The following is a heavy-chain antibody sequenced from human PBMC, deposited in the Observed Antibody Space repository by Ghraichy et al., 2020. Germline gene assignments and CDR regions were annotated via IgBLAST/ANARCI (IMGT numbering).Heavy chain of an antibody. Sequence: SETLSLTCAVYGGSFSGYYWSWIRQPPGKGLEWIGEINHSGSTNYNPSLKSRVTISVDTSKNQFSLKLSSVTAADTAVYYCARVPERWLQLRGFFVGINDAFDIWGQGTMVTVSS. D-gene: IGHD5-24*01. CDR3: ARVPERWLQLRGFFVGINDAFDI. CDR1: GGSFSGYY. J-gene: IGHJ3*02. V-gene: IGHV4-34*01. CDR2: INHSGST.